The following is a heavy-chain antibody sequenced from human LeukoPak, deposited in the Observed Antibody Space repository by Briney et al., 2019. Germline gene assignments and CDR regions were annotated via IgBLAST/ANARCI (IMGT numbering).Heavy chain of an antibody. CDR1: GASISTGSSY. J-gene: IGHJ4*02. CDR3: ARTAYDSSDFYRFDY. Sequence: SETLSLTCTVSGASISTGSSYWSWIRQPAGEGLEWIGRIHNSGSTNYNPSLNSRVTISVDTSKNQFSLNLSSVTAADTAVYYCARTAYDSSDFYRFDYWGQGTLVTVSS. CDR2: IHNSGST. D-gene: IGHD3-22*01. V-gene: IGHV4-61*02.